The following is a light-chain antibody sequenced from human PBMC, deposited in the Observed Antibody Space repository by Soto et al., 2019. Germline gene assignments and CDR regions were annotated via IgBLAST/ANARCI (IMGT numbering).Light chain of an antibody. CDR2: TNN. J-gene: IGLJ2*01. Sequence: QSVLTQPPSASGTPGQRVTISCSGSNSNIGINTVIWYQQLPGTAPKLLIYTNNQRPSGVPDRFSGSKSGISASLAISGLQSEDEADYYCAAWDDSLNGVVFGGGTKLTVL. CDR1: NSNIGINT. CDR3: AAWDDSLNGVV. V-gene: IGLV1-44*01.